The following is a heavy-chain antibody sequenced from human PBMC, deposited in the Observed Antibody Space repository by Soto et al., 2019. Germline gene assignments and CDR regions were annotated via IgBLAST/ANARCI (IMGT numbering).Heavy chain of an antibody. CDR2: IYPSVSS. D-gene: IGHD1-1*01. J-gene: IGHJ4*02. CDR3: WREKVGTTLFDN. V-gene: IGHV4-38-2*02. CDR1: GFAISRGYY. Sequence: SETLSLTCSVSGFAISRGYYWSWVRQPPGKGLEWIGSIYPSVSSYHNPSLATRLRLSIDTSKNQFTLNLTSVTAADTALYFCWREKVGTTLFDNWGQGIQVTVSS.